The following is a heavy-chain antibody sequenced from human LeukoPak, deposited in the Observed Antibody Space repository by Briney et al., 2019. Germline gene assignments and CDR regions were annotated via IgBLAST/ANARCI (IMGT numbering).Heavy chain of an antibody. CDR3: AREETHHVYYGMDV. Sequence: ASVTVSCKASGYTFTSYGISWVRQAPGQGLEWMGWISAYNGNTNYAQKVQGRVTMTTDTSTSTAYMELRSLRSDDTAVYYCAREETHHVYYGMDVWGQGTMVTVSS. D-gene: IGHD1-14*01. J-gene: IGHJ6*02. V-gene: IGHV1-18*01. CDR1: GYTFTSYG. CDR2: ISAYNGNT.